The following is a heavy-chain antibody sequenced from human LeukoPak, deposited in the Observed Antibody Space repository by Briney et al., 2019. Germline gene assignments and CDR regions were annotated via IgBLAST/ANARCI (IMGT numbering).Heavy chain of an antibody. J-gene: IGHJ4*02. V-gene: IGHV1-2*02. D-gene: IGHD6-13*01. CDR2: INPNSGGT. Sequence: GASVKVSCKASGYTFTGYYMHWVRQAPGQGLEWMGWINPNSGGTNYAQKFQGRVTTTRDTSISTAYMELSRLRSDDTAVYYCATTPGYSSSWSPLFDYWGQGTLVTVSS. CDR3: ATTPGYSSSWSPLFDY. CDR1: GYTFTGYY.